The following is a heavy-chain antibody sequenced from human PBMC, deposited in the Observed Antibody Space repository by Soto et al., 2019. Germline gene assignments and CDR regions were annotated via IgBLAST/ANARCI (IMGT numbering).Heavy chain of an antibody. V-gene: IGHV3-30-3*01. CDR2: ISPDGSNA. CDR3: ARGPSHGAFDI. CDR1: GSTFSSYD. J-gene: IGHJ3*02. Sequence: QVQLVESGGDVVQPGRSLRLSCAASGSTFSSYDIHWVRQAPGKGLEWVAHISPDGSNAYYADSVKGRFTVSRDNAKNTVYLQMNSLRAEDAAVYYCARGPSHGAFDIWGQGTIVTVSS.